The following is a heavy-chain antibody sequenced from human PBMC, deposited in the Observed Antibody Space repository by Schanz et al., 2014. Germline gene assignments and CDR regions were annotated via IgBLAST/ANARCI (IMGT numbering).Heavy chain of an antibody. J-gene: IGHJ4*02. D-gene: IGHD2-8*01. CDR3: AREWSSFDY. CDR1: GVSFSFYY. Sequence: QVHLQQWGAGLLQPSETLSLTCGVGGVSFSFYYWSWVRQPPGKGLEWIGEVHPSGTTNYNPALSFRVTMSVDASKNQFSLTLTSVTAADTAVYSCAREWSSFDYWGQGTLVTVSS. CDR2: VHPSGTT. V-gene: IGHV4-34*02.